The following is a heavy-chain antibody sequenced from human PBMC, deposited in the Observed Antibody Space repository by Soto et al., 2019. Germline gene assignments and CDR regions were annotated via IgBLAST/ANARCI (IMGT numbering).Heavy chain of an antibody. Sequence: QVQLQESGPGLVKPSQTLSLTCTVSGGSISSGDYYWSWIRQPPGKGLEWIGYIYYSGSTYYNPSLKSRVTISVDTSKNQFSLKLSSGTAADTAVYYCARSPDYYGSGSYYTSGWFDPWGQGTLVTVSS. CDR3: ARSPDYYGSGSYYTSGWFDP. J-gene: IGHJ5*02. CDR2: IYYSGST. CDR1: GGSISSGDYY. D-gene: IGHD3-10*01. V-gene: IGHV4-30-4*01.